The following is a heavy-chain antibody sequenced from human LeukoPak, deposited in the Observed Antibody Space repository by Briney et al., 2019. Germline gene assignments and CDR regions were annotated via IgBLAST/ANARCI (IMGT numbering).Heavy chain of an antibody. CDR2: LWYDGRNK. J-gene: IGHJ4*02. D-gene: IGHD2-8*01. CDR1: GFTFSSYD. V-gene: IGHV3-33*08. Sequence: GGSLGLSCAASGFTFSSYDMSWVRQAPGKGLEWVSGLWYDGRNKAYADSVKGRFTISRDNSENMLYLQMNSLRDEDTAVYYCARGLMTPNTYCDLWGQGTLVTVSS. CDR3: ARGLMTPNTYCDL.